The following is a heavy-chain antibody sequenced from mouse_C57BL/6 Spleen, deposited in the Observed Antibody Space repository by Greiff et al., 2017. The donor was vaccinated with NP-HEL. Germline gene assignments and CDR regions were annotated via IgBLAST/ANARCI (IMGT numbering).Heavy chain of an antibody. J-gene: IGHJ1*03. CDR2: IWSGGST. V-gene: IGHV2-4*01. D-gene: IGHD2-2*01. Sequence: QVQLQQSGPGLVQPSQSLSIPCTVSGFSLTSYGVHWVRQPPGKGLEWLGVIWSGGSTDYNAAFISRLSISKDNSKSQVFFKMNSLQADDTAIYYCAKNGGLRRGDWYFDVWGTGTTVTVSS. CDR3: AKNGGLRRGDWYFDV. CDR1: GFSLTSYG.